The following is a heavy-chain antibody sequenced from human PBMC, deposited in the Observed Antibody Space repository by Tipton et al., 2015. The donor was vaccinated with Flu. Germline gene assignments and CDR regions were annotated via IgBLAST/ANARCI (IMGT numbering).Heavy chain of an antibody. V-gene: IGHV4-4*02. J-gene: IGHJ5*01. CDR1: GGSINSSHW. Sequence: TLSLTCAVSGGSINSSHWWSWVRQPPGKGLEWIGEISHFGITNYSPSLKSRVAVSVEKAKNQFFLRLTSVTAADTAVYYCARRDYSNYVSEPKNWFDSWGQGTLVTVSS. D-gene: IGHD4-11*01. CDR2: ISHFGIT. CDR3: ARRDYSNYVSEPKNWFDS.